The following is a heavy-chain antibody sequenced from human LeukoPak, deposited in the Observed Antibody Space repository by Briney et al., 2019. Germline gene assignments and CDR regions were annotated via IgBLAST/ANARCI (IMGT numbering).Heavy chain of an antibody. J-gene: IGHJ4*02. Sequence: ASVKVSCKASGYTFTSYGISWVRQAPGQGLEWMGWISAYNGNTNYAQKLQGRVTMTTDTSTSTAYMELRSLRSDDTAVYYCARDRRTSSYRLYYFDYWGQGTLVTVSS. CDR2: ISAYNGNT. CDR1: GYTFTSYG. D-gene: IGHD2-2*02. V-gene: IGHV1-18*01. CDR3: ARDRRTSSYRLYYFDY.